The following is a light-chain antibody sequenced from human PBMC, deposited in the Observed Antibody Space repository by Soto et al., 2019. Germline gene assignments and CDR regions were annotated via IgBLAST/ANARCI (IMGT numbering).Light chain of an antibody. V-gene: IGKV3-20*01. Sequence: EIVLTQSPGTLSLSPGERATLSCRASQSVSSSYLAWYQQKPGQAPRLLIYGASSRTTGIPDRFSGTGSGTDFTLTISRLEPEDFAVYYCQQYGYSRRTFGQGTKVEIK. J-gene: IGKJ1*01. CDR3: QQYGYSRRT. CDR1: QSVSSSY. CDR2: GAS.